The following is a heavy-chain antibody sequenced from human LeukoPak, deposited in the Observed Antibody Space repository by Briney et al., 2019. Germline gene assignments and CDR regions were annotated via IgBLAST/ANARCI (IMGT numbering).Heavy chain of an antibody. Sequence: SETLFLTCTVSGGSISSYYWSWIRQPPGKGLEWIGYIYYSGSTNYNPSLKSRVTISVDTSKNQFSLKLSSVTAADTAVYYCARAVVRGVNIDYWGQGTLVTVSS. CDR1: GGSISSYY. V-gene: IGHV4-59*01. CDR2: IYYSGST. J-gene: IGHJ4*02. CDR3: ARAVVRGVNIDY. D-gene: IGHD3-10*01.